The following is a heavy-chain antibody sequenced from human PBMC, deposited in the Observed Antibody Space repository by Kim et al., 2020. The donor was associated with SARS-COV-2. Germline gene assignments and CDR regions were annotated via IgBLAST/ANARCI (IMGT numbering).Heavy chain of an antibody. V-gene: IGHV1-69*04. J-gene: IGHJ4*02. CDR3: ARVSCSSTSCYYSY. D-gene: IGHD2-2*01. Sequence: AQKFQGRVTITADKSTSTAYMELSSLRSEDTAVYYCARVSCSSTSCYYSYWGQGTLVTVSS.